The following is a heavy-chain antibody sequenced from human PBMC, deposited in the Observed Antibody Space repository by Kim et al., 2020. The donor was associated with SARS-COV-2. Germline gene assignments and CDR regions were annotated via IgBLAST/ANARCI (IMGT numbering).Heavy chain of an antibody. CDR2: ISYRSQYT. V-gene: IGHV3-23*01. J-gene: IGHJ4*02. Sequence: GGSLRLSCAASGFTFSSYTMNWVRQAPRKGLEWVSTISYRSQYTHYADSVRGRFTISRDDSRNTVYLQMSSLRGEDTAIYYCTTRLLEHFDNWGQGTPVTVSS. D-gene: IGHD2-21*01. CDR3: TTRLLEHFDN. CDR1: GFTFSSYT.